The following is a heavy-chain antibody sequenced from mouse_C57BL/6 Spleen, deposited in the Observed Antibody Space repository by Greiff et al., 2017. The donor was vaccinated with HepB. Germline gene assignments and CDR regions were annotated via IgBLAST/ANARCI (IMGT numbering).Heavy chain of an antibody. CDR2: IRSKSNNYAT. Sequence: EVKLVESGGGLVQPKGSLKLSCAASGFSFNTYAMNWVRQAPGTGLEWVARIRSKSNNYATYYADSVKDRFTITRDDSESMTYLQMNNLKTEDTAMYYCVRHSGTTEAMDYWGQGTSVTVSS. D-gene: IGHD3-1*01. J-gene: IGHJ4*01. CDR3: VRHSGTTEAMDY. CDR1: GFSFNTYA. V-gene: IGHV10-1*01.